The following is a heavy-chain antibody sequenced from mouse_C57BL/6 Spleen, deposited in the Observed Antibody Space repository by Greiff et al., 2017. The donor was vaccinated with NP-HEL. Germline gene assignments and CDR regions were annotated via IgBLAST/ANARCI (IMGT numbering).Heavy chain of an antibody. Sequence: QVQLQQSGAELVKPGASVKLSCKASGYTFTSYWMHWVKPRPGQGLEWIGMIHPNSGSTNYNEKFKSKATLTVDKSSNTAYMQLSSLTSEDSAVYYCAREANYGNHLDYWGQGTTLTVSS. CDR3: AREANYGNHLDY. CDR1: GYTFTSYW. J-gene: IGHJ2*01. V-gene: IGHV1-64*01. D-gene: IGHD2-1*01. CDR2: IHPNSGST.